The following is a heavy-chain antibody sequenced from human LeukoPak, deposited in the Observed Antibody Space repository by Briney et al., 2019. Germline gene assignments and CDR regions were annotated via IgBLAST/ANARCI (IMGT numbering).Heavy chain of an antibody. Sequence: SGGSLRLSCAASGFSFNSDWMHWVRQAPGKGLEWVAVISYDGSNKYYADSVKGRFTISRDNSKNTLYLQMNSLRAEDTAVYYCARDRRGSYYDSSGDLDYWGQGTLVTVSS. CDR1: GFSFNSDW. CDR2: ISYDGSNK. D-gene: IGHD3-22*01. CDR3: ARDRRGSYYDSSGDLDY. V-gene: IGHV3-30-3*01. J-gene: IGHJ4*02.